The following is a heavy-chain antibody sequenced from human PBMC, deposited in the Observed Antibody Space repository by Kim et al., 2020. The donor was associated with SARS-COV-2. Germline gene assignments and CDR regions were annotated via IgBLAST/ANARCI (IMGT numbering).Heavy chain of an antibody. CDR2: IIPIFGTA. J-gene: IGHJ4*02. V-gene: IGHV1-69*13. CDR3: ARADLGYYLFDY. D-gene: IGHD3-16*01. CDR1: GGTFSSYA. Sequence: SVKVSCKASGGTFSSYAISWVRQAPGQGLEWMGGIIPIFGTANYAQKFQGRVTITADESTSTAYMELSSLRSEDTAVYYCARADLGYYLFDYWGQGTLVTVSS.